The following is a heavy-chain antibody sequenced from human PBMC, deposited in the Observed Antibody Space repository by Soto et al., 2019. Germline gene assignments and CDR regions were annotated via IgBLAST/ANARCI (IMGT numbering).Heavy chain of an antibody. V-gene: IGHV3-23*01. CDR2: ISGSGGST. Sequence: HPGGSLRLSCAASGFTFSSYAMSWVRQAPGKGLEWVSAISGSGGSTYYADSVEGRFTISRDNSKNTLYLQMNSLRAEDTAVYYCAKDFTTVTTRLVSGRFDPWGQGTLVTVSS. J-gene: IGHJ5*02. CDR1: GFTFSSYA. CDR3: AKDFTTVTTRLVSGRFDP. D-gene: IGHD4-4*01.